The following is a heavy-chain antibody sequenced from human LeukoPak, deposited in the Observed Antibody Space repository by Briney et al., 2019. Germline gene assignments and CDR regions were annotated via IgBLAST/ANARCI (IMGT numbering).Heavy chain of an antibody. CDR1: GGSFSVYY. J-gene: IGHJ5*02. D-gene: IGHD3-22*01. CDR2: INHSGST. Sequence: SETLSLTCAVYGGSFSVYYWSWIRQPPGKGLEWIGEINHSGSTNYNPSLKSRVTISVDTSKNQFSLKLSSVTAADTAVYYCARGKRKARVVITTWFDPWGQGTLVTVSS. CDR3: ARGKRKARVVITTWFDP. V-gene: IGHV4-34*01.